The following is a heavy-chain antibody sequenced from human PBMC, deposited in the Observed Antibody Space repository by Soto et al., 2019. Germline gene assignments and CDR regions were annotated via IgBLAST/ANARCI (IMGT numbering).Heavy chain of an antibody. CDR3: AKVGTIFAAADYGMDV. CDR1: GFTFSSYG. D-gene: IGHD3-3*01. V-gene: IGHV3-30*18. CDR2: ISYDGSNK. Sequence: GSLRLSCAASGFTFSSYGMHWVRQAPGKGLEWVAVISYDGSNKYYADSVKGRFTISRDNSKNTLYLQMNSLRAEDTAVYYCAKVGTIFAAADYGMDVWGQGTTVTVSS. J-gene: IGHJ6*02.